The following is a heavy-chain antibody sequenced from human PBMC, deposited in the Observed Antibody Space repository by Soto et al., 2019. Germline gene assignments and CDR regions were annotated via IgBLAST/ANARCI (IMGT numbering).Heavy chain of an antibody. V-gene: IGHV3-30*18. CDR1: GFTFSSYG. Sequence: QVQLVESGGGVVQPGRSLRLSCAASGFTFSSYGMHWVRQAPGKGLEWVAVISYDGSNKYYADSVKGRFTISRDNSKNTLYLQMNSLRAEDTAVYYCAKDGYGGNSVGYYDYYGMDVWGQGTTVTVSS. CDR2: ISYDGSNK. J-gene: IGHJ6*02. D-gene: IGHD2-21*02. CDR3: AKDGYGGNSVGYYDYYGMDV.